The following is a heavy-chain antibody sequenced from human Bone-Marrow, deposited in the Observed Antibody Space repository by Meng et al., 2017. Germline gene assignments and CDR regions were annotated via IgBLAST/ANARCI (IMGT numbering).Heavy chain of an antibody. CDR3: ARDCQSSLWFGGYYYYGMDV. Sequence: GGSLRLSCAASGFTFSDYYMSWIRQAPGKGLEWVSYISSSGSTIYYADSVKGRFTISRDNAKNSLYLQMNSLRAEDTAVYYCARDCQSSLWFGGYYYYGMDVWGQGNMV. D-gene: IGHD3-10*01. CDR1: GFTFSDYY. J-gene: IGHJ6*01. CDR2: ISSSGSTI. V-gene: IGHV3-11*04.